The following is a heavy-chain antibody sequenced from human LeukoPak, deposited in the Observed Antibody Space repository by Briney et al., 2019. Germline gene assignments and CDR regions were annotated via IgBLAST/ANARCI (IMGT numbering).Heavy chain of an antibody. CDR1: GGSISSYY. J-gene: IGHJ4*02. CDR2: IYYSGST. Sequence: SETLPLTCTVSGGSISSYYWSWIRQPPGKGLEWIGYIYYSGSTNYNPSLKSRVTISVDTSKNQFSLKLSSVTAADTAVYYCARTPYFDYWGQGTLVTVSS. CDR3: ARTPYFDY. V-gene: IGHV4-59*01.